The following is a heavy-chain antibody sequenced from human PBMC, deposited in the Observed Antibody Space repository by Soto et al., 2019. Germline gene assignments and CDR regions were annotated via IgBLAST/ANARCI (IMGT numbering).Heavy chain of an antibody. V-gene: IGHV3-43D*03. J-gene: IGHJ6*02. D-gene: IGHD3-16*01. CDR1: GFTFDDYA. Sequence: GGSLRLSCAASGFTFDDYAMHWVRQAPGKGLEWVSLISWDGGSTYYADSVKGRFTISRDNSKNSLYLQMNSLRAEDTALYYCAKDTRRLPFYYYYGIDVWGQGTTVTVSS. CDR3: AKDTRRLPFYYYYGIDV. CDR2: ISWDGGST.